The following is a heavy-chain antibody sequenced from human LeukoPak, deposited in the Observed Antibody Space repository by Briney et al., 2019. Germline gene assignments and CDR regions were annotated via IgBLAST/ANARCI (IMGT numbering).Heavy chain of an antibody. D-gene: IGHD3-22*01. CDR2: TRNKANYYST. V-gene: IGHV3-72*01. CDR1: GFTFSDHY. CDR3: VRENFDNNGYYYGFFDY. J-gene: IGHJ4*02. Sequence: GGSLRLSCAASGFTFSDHYMDWVRQAPGKGLEWVGRTRNKANYYSTEYAASVKGRFTISRDDSKNSLYLQMNSLKTEDTAVYYCVRENFDNNGYYYGFFDYWDQGTPVTVSS.